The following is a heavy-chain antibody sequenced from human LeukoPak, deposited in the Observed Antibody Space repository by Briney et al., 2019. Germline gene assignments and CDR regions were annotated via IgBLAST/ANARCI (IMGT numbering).Heavy chain of an antibody. J-gene: IGHJ4*02. Sequence: GGSLRLSCAASGFTFSSYSMNWVRQAPGKGLEWASYISSSSSTIYYADSVRGRFTISRDNAKNSLYLQMNSLRAEDTAVYYCARVQAAEDYWGQGTLVTVSS. CDR2: ISSSSSTI. V-gene: IGHV3-48*01. CDR1: GFTFSSYS. D-gene: IGHD6-13*01. CDR3: ARVQAAEDY.